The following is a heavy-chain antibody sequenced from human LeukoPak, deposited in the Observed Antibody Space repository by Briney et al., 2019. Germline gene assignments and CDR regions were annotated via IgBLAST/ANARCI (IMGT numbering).Heavy chain of an antibody. CDR3: ARDAPQVPAAGVLAS. J-gene: IGHJ5*02. CDR1: GFTVSDNY. Sequence: PGGSLRLSCAASGFTVSDNYMSSVRQAPGKGLEWVSVMYAGGDTYYANSVKGRFTFSRDISKNTLYLQMNGLRTEDTAMYYCARDAPQVPAAGVLASWGQGTLVTVSS. D-gene: IGHD6-13*01. V-gene: IGHV3-53*01. CDR2: MYAGGDT.